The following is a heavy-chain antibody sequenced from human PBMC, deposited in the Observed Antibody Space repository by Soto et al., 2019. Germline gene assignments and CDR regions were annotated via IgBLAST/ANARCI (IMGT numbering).Heavy chain of an antibody. CDR3: ARDSWDAFDI. D-gene: IGHD2-15*01. CDR1: GYSFTAYY. Sequence: ASVKVSCKASGYSFTAYYIHWVRQAPGQGLEWMGWINPDSGGTDYAQKFEGWVTLTRDTSIDTVYMELTRLKSNDTAVYYCARDSWDAFDIWGQGTMVSVSS. J-gene: IGHJ3*02. V-gene: IGHV1-2*04. CDR2: INPDSGGT.